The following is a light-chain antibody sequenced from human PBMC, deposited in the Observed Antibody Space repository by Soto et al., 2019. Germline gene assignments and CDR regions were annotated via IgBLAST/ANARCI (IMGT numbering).Light chain of an antibody. V-gene: IGKV1-39*01. CDR1: QSISSY. Sequence: DIQMTQSPSSLSASVGDRVTITCRASQSISSYLNWYQQKPGKAPKLLIYAASSLQSGVPSRFSGSGSGTDFPLTISSLQPEDFATYYCQQSYSTPLMYTFGQGTKLEIK. CDR2: AAS. J-gene: IGKJ2*01. CDR3: QQSYSTPLMYT.